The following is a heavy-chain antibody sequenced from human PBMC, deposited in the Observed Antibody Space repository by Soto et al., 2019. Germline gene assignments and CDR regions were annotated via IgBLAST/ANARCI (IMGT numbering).Heavy chain of an antibody. CDR3: ARGRYGDY. D-gene: IGHD1-1*01. V-gene: IGHV1-18*01. CDR1: GYTFTTYG. CDR2: ISAHNGNT. Sequence: QVHLVQSGAEVKKPGASVKGSFKGSGYTFTTYGITWVRQAPGQGLEWMGWISAHNGNTNYAQKLQGRVTVTRDTSPSTAYMELRSLRSDDTDVYYCARGRYGDYWGQGALVTVSS. J-gene: IGHJ4*02.